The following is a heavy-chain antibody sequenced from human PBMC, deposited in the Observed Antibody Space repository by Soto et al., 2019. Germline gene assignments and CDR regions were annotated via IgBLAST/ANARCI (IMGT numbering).Heavy chain of an antibody. J-gene: IGHJ3*02. CDR1: GYTFTSYY. Sequence: QVQLVQSGAEVKKPGASVKVSCKASGYTFTSYYMHWVRQAPGQGLEWMGIINTSGGSTSYAQKFQGRVTMTRDTSTSTVYMELCSLSSEATAVYYGARDLGYYDSSGYYSNAFDIWGQGTMVTVSS. CDR3: ARDLGYYDSSGYYSNAFDI. D-gene: IGHD3-22*01. CDR2: INTSGGST. V-gene: IGHV1-46*01.